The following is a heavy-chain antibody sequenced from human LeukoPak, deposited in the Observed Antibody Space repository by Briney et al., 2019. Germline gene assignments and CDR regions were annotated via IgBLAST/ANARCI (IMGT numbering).Heavy chain of an antibody. CDR1: GASMSSHY. CDR3: ARGDGYTPFDY. Sequence: PSETLSLTCTVSGASMSSHYWSWIRQPPGKGLEWIGYIYYSGGTNYNSSLKSRVTISLDTSKNQFSLELNSVTAADRAVYYCARGDGYTPFDYWGQGTLVTVSS. D-gene: IGHD5-24*01. CDR2: IYYSGGT. V-gene: IGHV4-59*11. J-gene: IGHJ4*02.